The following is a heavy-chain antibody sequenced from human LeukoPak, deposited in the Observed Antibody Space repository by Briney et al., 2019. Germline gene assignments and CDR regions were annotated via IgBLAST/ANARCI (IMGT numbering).Heavy chain of an antibody. CDR3: AKDPYGDYNYYYYGMDV. V-gene: IGHV3-23*01. Sequence: GGSLRLSCAASGFTFSSYAVSWVRQAPGKGLEWVSAISGSGGSTYYADSVKGRFTISRDNSKNTLYLQMNSLRAEDTAVYYCAKDPYGDYNYYYYGMDVWGQGTTVTVSS. CDR1: GFTFSSYA. J-gene: IGHJ6*02. D-gene: IGHD4-17*01. CDR2: ISGSGGST.